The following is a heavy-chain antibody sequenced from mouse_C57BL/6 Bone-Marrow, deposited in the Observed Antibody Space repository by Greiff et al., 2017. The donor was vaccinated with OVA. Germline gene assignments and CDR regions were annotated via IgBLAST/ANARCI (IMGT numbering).Heavy chain of an antibody. V-gene: IGHV5-9-1*02. J-gene: IGHJ2*01. CDR1: GFTFSSYA. CDR2: ISSGGDYI. Sequence: DVMLVESGEGLVKPGGSLKLSCAASGFTFSSYAMSWVRQTPEKRLEWVAYISSGGDYIYYADTVKGRFTISRDNARNTLYLQMSSLKSEDTAMYYCTRDGYRYYFDYWGQGTTLTVSS. D-gene: IGHD2-3*01. CDR3: TRDGYRYYFDY.